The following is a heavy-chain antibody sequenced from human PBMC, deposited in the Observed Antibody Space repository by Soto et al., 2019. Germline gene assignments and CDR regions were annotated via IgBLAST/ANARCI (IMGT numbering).Heavy chain of an antibody. Sequence: GGSLRLSCEASRFSFSGFTFINYGMYWVRQAPGKGLEWVAVISSDGSEKYYADSVKGRFTISRDNSKNTLYLQMNSLTTADTALYYCAKRGYCPGGTCYAFDYWGQGTLVTVSS. CDR1: RFSFSGFTFINYG. D-gene: IGHD2-15*01. V-gene: IGHV3-30*18. CDR2: ISSDGSEK. CDR3: AKRGYCPGGTCYAFDY. J-gene: IGHJ4*02.